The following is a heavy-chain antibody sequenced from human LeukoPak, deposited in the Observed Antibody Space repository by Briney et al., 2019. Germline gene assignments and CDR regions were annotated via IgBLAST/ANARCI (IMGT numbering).Heavy chain of an antibody. D-gene: IGHD4-23*01. CDR1: GFTFSTYW. J-gene: IGHJ4*02. CDR3: ARAPYGGNFFDY. CDR2: IKQDGSEK. Sequence: GGSLRLSCAASGFTFSTYWMSWVRQAPGKGLEWVANIKQDGSEKYYVDSVKGRFTISRDNAKNSLYLQMNSLRAEDTAVYCCARAPYGGNFFDYWGQGTLVNVSS. V-gene: IGHV3-7*04.